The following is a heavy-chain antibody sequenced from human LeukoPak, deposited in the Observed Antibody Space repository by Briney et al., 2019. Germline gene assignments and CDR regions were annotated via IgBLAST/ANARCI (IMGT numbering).Heavy chain of an antibody. Sequence: GGSLRLSCAASGFTFSSYGMTWVRQAPGKGVEWVSVISGSGGNTYYADSVKGRLTISRDNAKNSLYLQMNSLRAEDTAVYYCAELGITMIGGVWGKGTTVTISS. V-gene: IGHV3-23*01. J-gene: IGHJ6*04. CDR2: ISGSGGNT. D-gene: IGHD3-10*02. CDR1: GFTFSSYG. CDR3: AELGITMIGGV.